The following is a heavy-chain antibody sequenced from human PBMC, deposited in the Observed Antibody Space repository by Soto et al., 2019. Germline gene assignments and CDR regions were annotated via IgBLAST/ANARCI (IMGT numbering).Heavy chain of an antibody. V-gene: IGHV2-5*02. J-gene: IGHJ3*02. CDR1: GFQLRISELV. CDR2: IYWDDDK. CDR3: AHSATVSDAFDI. D-gene: IGHD2-15*01. Sequence: QITLKESGPTLVKPTQTPTLTGTFPGFQLRISELVLAGFLHPQGKALEWLALIYWDDDKRYSPSLKSRLTITKDTSKNQVVLTMTNMDPVDTATYYCAHSATVSDAFDIWGQGTMVTVSS.